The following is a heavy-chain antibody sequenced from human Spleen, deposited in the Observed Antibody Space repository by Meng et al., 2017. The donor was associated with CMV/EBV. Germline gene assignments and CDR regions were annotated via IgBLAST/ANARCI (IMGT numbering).Heavy chain of an antibody. V-gene: IGHV3-11*04. CDR2: IRSSGSTI. CDR1: GFSFSDYY. Sequence: GGSLRLSCAASGFSFSDYYMSWIRQAPGKGLEWVSYIRSSGSTIYYADSVKGRFTISRDNAKNSLYLQMNSLRGEDTAVYYCARDHHDFWSGSKTPLGYWGQGTLVTVSS. J-gene: IGHJ4*02. CDR3: ARDHHDFWSGSKTPLGY. D-gene: IGHD3-3*01.